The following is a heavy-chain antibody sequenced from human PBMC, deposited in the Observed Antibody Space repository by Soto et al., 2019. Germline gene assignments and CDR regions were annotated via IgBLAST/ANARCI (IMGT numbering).Heavy chain of an antibody. Sequence: PGGSLRLSCAASGFPFNNYAMSWVRRAPGKGLEWVSGISDTGGRTDYADSVKGRFTISRDKSKNTLFLQMNSLRAEDTAVYYCAKAGTNWHYYCDYWGQGTLVTVSS. J-gene: IGHJ4*02. CDR3: AKAGTNWHYYCDY. CDR2: ISDTGGRT. V-gene: IGHV3-23*01. CDR1: GFPFNNYA. D-gene: IGHD2-8*01.